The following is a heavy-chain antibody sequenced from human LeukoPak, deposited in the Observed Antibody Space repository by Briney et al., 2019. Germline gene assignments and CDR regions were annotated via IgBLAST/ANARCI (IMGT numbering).Heavy chain of an antibody. Sequence: GGSLRLSCAASGFTFSSYAMSWVRQAPGKGLEWVSYISSSSSTIYYADSVKGRFTISRDNSKNTLYLQMNSLRAEDTAVYYCAKVLGAVAGTNYFDYWGQGTLVTVSS. CDR2: ISSSSSTI. J-gene: IGHJ4*02. CDR1: GFTFSSYA. D-gene: IGHD6-19*01. V-gene: IGHV3-23*01. CDR3: AKVLGAVAGTNYFDY.